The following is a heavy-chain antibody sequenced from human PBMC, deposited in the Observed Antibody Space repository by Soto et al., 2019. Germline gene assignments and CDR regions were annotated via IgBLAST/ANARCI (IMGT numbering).Heavy chain of an antibody. CDR1: GGSISSSSYY. V-gene: IGHV4-39*01. CDR3: ARGFGELFNDYYYGMDV. J-gene: IGHJ6*02. CDR2: IYYSGST. D-gene: IGHD3-10*01. Sequence: SETLSLTCTVSGGSISSSSYYWGWIRQPPGKGLEWIGSIYYSGSTYYNPSIKSRVTISVDTSKNQFSLKLSSVTAADTAVYYCARGFGELFNDYYYGMDVWGQGTTVT.